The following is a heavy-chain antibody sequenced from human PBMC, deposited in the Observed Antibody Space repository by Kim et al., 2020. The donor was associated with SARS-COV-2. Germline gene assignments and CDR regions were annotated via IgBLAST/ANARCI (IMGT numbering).Heavy chain of an antibody. J-gene: IGHJ4*02. Sequence: SETLSLTCTVSGGSISSSSYYWGWIRQPPGKGLEWIGSIYYSGSTYYNPSLKSRVTISVDTSKNQFSLKLSSVTAADTAVYYCARIVLRYFDWTNFDYWGQGTLVTVSS. CDR2: IYYSGST. CDR1: GGSISSSSYY. CDR3: ARIVLRYFDWTNFDY. D-gene: IGHD3-9*01. V-gene: IGHV4-39*01.